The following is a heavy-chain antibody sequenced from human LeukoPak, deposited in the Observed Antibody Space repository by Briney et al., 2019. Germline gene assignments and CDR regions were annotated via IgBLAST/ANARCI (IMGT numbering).Heavy chain of an antibody. J-gene: IGHJ4*02. V-gene: IGHV3-15*01. CDR1: GFSFTNAW. D-gene: IGHD3-10*01. Sequence: KPGGSLGLSCSASGFSFTNAWMSWVRQAPGIGLEWVGRIRSKADGGTTDYTAPVKGRFSMSRDDSNNMLYLQMNSLKTEDTAVYYCTTGALDYWGQGTLVTVSS. CDR2: IRSKADGGTT. CDR3: TTGALDY.